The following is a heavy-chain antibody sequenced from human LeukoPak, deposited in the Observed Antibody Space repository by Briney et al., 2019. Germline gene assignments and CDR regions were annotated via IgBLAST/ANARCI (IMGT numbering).Heavy chain of an antibody. V-gene: IGHV4-34*01. CDR3: ARGTYDILTGYYVNYYYFDY. Sequence: SETLSLTCAVYGGSFSGYYWSWIRQPPGKGLEWIGEINHSGSTNYNPSLKSRVTISVDTSKNQFSLKLSSVTAADTAVYYCARGTYDILTGYYVNYYYFDYWGQGTLVTVSS. J-gene: IGHJ4*02. CDR2: INHSGST. D-gene: IGHD3-9*01. CDR1: GGSFSGYY.